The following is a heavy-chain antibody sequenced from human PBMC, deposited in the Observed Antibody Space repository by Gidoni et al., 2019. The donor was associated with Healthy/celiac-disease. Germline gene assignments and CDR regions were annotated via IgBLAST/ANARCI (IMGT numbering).Heavy chain of an antibody. CDR1: GSTFPGYY. CDR3: ARTQITGAYYYYYGMDV. D-gene: IGHD1-20*01. CDR2: INPNSGGT. V-gene: IGHV1-2*02. Sequence: QVQLVQSGAEVKKPGASVKVSCKASGSTFPGYYMHWVRQAPGQGLEWMGWINPNSGGTNYAQKFQGRVTMTRDTSISTAYMELSRLRSDDTAVYYCARTQITGAYYYYYGMDVWGQGTTVTVSS. J-gene: IGHJ6*02.